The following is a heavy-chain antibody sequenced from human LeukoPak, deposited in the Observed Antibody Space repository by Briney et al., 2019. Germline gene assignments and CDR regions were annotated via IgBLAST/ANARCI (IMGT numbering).Heavy chain of an antibody. J-gene: IGHJ4*02. CDR1: GYTFTSYD. CDR3: ARSLPYSSSDY. Sequence: ASVKVSCEASGYTFTSYDINWVRQATGQGLEWMGWINPNSGNTGYAQKFQGRVTITRNTSISTAYMELSSLRSEDTAVYYCARSLPYSSSDYWGQGTLVTVSS. D-gene: IGHD6-13*01. V-gene: IGHV1-8*03. CDR2: INPNSGNT.